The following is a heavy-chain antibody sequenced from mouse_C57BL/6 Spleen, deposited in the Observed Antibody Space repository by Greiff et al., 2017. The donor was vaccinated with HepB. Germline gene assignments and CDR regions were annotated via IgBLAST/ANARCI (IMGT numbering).Heavy chain of an antibody. CDR2: IYPRSGNT. J-gene: IGHJ2*01. Sequence: QVQLQQSGAELARPGASVKLSCKASGYTFTSYGISWVKQRTGQGLEWIGEIYPRSGNTYYNEKFKGKATLTADKSSSTAYMELRSLTSEDSAVYFCARAAYYSNYVYFDYWGQGTTLTVSS. CDR1: GYTFTSYG. D-gene: IGHD2-5*01. CDR3: ARAAYYSNYVYFDY. V-gene: IGHV1-81*01.